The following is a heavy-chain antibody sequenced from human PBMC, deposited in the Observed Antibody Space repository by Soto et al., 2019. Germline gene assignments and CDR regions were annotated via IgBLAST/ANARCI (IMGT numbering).Heavy chain of an antibody. J-gene: IGHJ3*02. V-gene: IGHV1-69*12. Sequence: QVQLVQSGAEVKKPGSSVKVSCKASGGTFSSYAISWVRQAPGQGLEWMGGIIPIFGTANYAQKFQGRVTITADESTSTAYMELSSLRSEDTAVYYCARAAYCGGDCYRSAFDIWGQGTMVTVSS. CDR3: ARAAYCGGDCYRSAFDI. CDR1: GGTFSSYA. CDR2: IIPIFGTA. D-gene: IGHD2-21*02.